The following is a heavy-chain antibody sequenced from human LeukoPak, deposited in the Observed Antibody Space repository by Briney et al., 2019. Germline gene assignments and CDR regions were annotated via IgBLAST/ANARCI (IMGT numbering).Heavy chain of an antibody. CDR2: INHSGST. V-gene: IGHV4-34*01. J-gene: IGHJ5*02. CDR3: ARHVTPAAIQNNWFDP. Sequence: PSETLSLTCAVYGGSFSGYYWSWIRQPPGKGLEWIGEINHSGSTYYNPSLKSRVAISVDTSRNQFSLKLSSVTAADTAVYYCARHVTPAAIQNNWFDPWGQGTLVTVSS. CDR1: GGSFSGYY. D-gene: IGHD2-2*02.